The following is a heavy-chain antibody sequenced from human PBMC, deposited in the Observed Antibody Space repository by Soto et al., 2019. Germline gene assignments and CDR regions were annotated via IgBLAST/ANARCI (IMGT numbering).Heavy chain of an antibody. J-gene: IGHJ6*02. Sequence: SETLSLTCTVSGGSISSGDDYWSWIRQPPGKGLEWIGYIYYSGSTYYNPSLKSRVTISVDTYKNQFSLKLRSVTAADTAVYYCARFYGSGGYYYYYYGMDVWGQGTTVTVSS. V-gene: IGHV4-30-4*01. D-gene: IGHD3-10*01. CDR2: IYYSGST. CDR3: ARFYGSGGYYYYYYGMDV. CDR1: GGSISSGDDY.